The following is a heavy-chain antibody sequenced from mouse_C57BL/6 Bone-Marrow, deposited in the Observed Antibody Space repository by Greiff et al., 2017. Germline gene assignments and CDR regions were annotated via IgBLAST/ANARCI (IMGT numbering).Heavy chain of an antibody. CDR1: GYTFTSYW. CDR2: IYPGSGST. CDR3: ARVDDGYGYFDY. V-gene: IGHV1-55*01. D-gene: IGHD2-3*01. J-gene: IGHJ2*01. Sequence: VQLQQPGAELVKPGASVKMSCKASGYTFTSYWITWVKQRPGQGLEWIGDIYPGSGSTNYNEKFKSKATLTVDTASSTAYMQLSSLTSEASAVSYCARVDDGYGYFDYWGQGTTLTVSS.